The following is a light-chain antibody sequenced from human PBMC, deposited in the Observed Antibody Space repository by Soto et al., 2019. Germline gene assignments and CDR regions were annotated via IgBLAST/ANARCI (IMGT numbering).Light chain of an antibody. J-gene: IGLJ7*01. Sequence: QSVLTQPRSVSGSPGQSVTIYCTGTSSDVGGYKYVSWYQQHPGKAPKLIIYEVSKWPSGVPDRFYGSRSGNTASLTISGLQAEDEADYYCCSYAGSYTYVFGSGTQLTVL. CDR3: CSYAGSYTYV. CDR2: EVS. CDR1: SSDVGGYKY. V-gene: IGLV2-11*01.